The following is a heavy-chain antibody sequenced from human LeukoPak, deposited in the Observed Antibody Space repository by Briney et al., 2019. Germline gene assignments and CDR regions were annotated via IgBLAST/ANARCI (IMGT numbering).Heavy chain of an antibody. CDR3: ARGGSGSYRNFDY. CDR2: ITNEGSNK. CDR1: GFTFSTYG. J-gene: IGHJ4*02. V-gene: IGHV3-30*02. D-gene: IGHD3-10*01. Sequence: GGSLRLSCAASGFTFSTYGMHWVRQAPSKGLEWVAFITNEGSNKYYTDSVKGRFTISRDNSKNTLYLQMNSLRAEDTAVYYCARGGSGSYRNFDYWGQGTLVTVSS.